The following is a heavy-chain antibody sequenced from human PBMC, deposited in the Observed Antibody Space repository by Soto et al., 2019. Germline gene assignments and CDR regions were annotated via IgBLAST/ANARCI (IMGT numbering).Heavy chain of an antibody. V-gene: IGHV4-39*01. CDR1: GGSISSSSYY. J-gene: IGHJ4*02. D-gene: IGHD3-3*01. CDR2: IYYSGST. Sequence: SETLSLTCTVSGGSISSSSYYWGWIRQPPGKGLEWIGSIYYSGSTYYNPSLKSRVTISVDTSKNQFSLKLSSVTAADTAVYYCASIGRFLEWLLPLGEFDYWGQGTLVTGSS. CDR3: ASIGRFLEWLLPLGEFDY.